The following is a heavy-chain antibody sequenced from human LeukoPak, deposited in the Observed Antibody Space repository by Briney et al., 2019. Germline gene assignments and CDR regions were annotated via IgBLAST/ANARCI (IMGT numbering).Heavy chain of an antibody. Sequence: SETLSLTCTISGVPFSSYYWSWIRQSPGKGLEWIGYVHQSGTTNSNPSLKSRVTISVDTSKNQFSLKLTSVTAADTAVYYCARDGGSYSRNWVDPWGRGTLVTVSS. CDR1: GVPFSSYY. V-gene: IGHV4-59*01. CDR2: VHQSGTT. CDR3: ARDGGSYSRNWVDP. J-gene: IGHJ5*02. D-gene: IGHD3-16*01.